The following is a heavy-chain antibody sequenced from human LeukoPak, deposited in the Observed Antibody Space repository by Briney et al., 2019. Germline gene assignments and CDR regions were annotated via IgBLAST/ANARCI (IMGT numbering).Heavy chain of an antibody. D-gene: IGHD1-26*01. J-gene: IGHJ4*02. Sequence: PSETLSLTCTVSGGSISSGGYYWSWIRQPPGKGLEWIGYIYESGRTYYSPSLKSRVTISVDRSETQFSLKLSSVTAADTAVYYGAGDSGSYSFDYWGQGTLVTVSS. CDR2: IYESGRT. CDR1: GGSISSGGYY. V-gene: IGHV4-30-2*01. CDR3: AGDSGSYSFDY.